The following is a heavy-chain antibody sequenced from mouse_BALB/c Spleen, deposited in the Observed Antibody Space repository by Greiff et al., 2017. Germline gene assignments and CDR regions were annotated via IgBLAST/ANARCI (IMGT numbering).Heavy chain of an antibody. CDR3: ARDQGRQLGLRGFAY. CDR2: IWGDGST. D-gene: IGHD3-2*01. Sequence: VQLVESGPGLVAPSQSLSITCTVSGFSLTGYGVNWVRQPPGKGLEWLGMIWGDGSTDYNSALKSRLSISKDNSKSQVFLKMNSLQTDDTARYYCARDQGRQLGLRGFAYWGQGTLVTVSA. J-gene: IGHJ3*01. CDR1: GFSLTGYG. V-gene: IGHV2-6-7*01.